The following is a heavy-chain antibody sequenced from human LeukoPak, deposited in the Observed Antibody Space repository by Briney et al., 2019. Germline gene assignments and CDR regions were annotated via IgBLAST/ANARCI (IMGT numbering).Heavy chain of an antibody. CDR1: GRSSTGYY. Sequence: SETLSLTCAVYGRSSTGYYWSWIRQPPGKGLECIGEINLGGSTNYNPSLKSRVTISVDTSKNHFSLEMTSVTAADTAVYYCARDGMELRYFDWLSNYFGYWGQGTLVTVSS. D-gene: IGHD3-9*01. V-gene: IGHV4-34*01. J-gene: IGHJ4*02. CDR2: INLGGST. CDR3: ARDGMELRYFDWLSNYFGY.